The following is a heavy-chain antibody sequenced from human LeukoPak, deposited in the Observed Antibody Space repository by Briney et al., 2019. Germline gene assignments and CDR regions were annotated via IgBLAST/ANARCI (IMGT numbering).Heavy chain of an antibody. CDR2: ISWNSGSI. CDR3: AKDRALAAAGIQYYYYYGMDV. V-gene: IGHV3-9*01. CDR1: GFTFDDYA. Sequence: PGRSLRLSCAASGFTFDDYAMHWVRQAPGKGLEWVSGISWNSGSIGYADSVKGRFTISRDNAKNSLYLQMNSLRAEDTALYYCAKDRALAAAGIQYYYYYGMDVWGQGTTVTVSS. D-gene: IGHD6-13*01. J-gene: IGHJ6*02.